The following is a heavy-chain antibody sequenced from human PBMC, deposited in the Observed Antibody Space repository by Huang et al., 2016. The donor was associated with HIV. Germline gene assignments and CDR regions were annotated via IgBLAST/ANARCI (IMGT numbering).Heavy chain of an antibody. CDR3: ARDHPLGGFDY. CDR2: ISSSGTYR. V-gene: IGHV3-21*02. D-gene: IGHD3-16*01. Sequence: EVQMVESGGGLVKPGRSLRLSCAASGFTFSNFGMSWVRQAPGKGLEWVASISSSGTYRYYADSVKGRFTISRDDAKTSLFLQMNSLRVEDTAIYYCARDHPLGGFDYWGQGALVTVSS. CDR1: GFTFSNFG. J-gene: IGHJ4*02.